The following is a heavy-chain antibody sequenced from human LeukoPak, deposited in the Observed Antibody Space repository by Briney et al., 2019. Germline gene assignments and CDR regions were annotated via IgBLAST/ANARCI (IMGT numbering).Heavy chain of an antibody. CDR3: ARANALYCSSTTCLFDY. CDR2: INPNSGGT. J-gene: IGHJ4*02. D-gene: IGHD2-2*01. Sequence: ASVKVSCKASGYTFTGYYMHWVRQAPGQGLEWMGWINPNSGGTYFAQKFQGWVTMTRDTSISTAYMELSRLTSDDTAVYYCARANALYCSSTTCLFDYWGQGTLVTVSS. CDR1: GYTFTGYY. V-gene: IGHV1-2*04.